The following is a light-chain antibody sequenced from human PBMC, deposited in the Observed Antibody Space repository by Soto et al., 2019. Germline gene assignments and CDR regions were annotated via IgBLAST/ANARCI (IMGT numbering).Light chain of an antibody. Sequence: EVVLTQSPATLSLSPGERATLSCRASQNVRTFLDWYQQKTGQAPRLLIYGASNRATGIPARFSGSGSGTDFTLTISSLEPEDFAVYYCQQHSHWPPWTFGQGTRVEIQ. CDR2: GAS. CDR3: QQHSHWPPWT. CDR1: QNVRTF. J-gene: IGKJ1*01. V-gene: IGKV3-11*01.